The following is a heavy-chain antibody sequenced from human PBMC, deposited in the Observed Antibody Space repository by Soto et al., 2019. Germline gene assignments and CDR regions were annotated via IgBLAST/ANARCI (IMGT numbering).Heavy chain of an antibody. CDR2: ISGSGGST. CDR1: GFTFSSYA. J-gene: IGHJ4*02. Sequence: EVQLLESGGGLVQPGGSLRLSCAASGFTFSSYAMSWVRQAPGKGREWVSAISGSGGSTYYADSVKGRFTISRDNSKNTLYLQMNSLRAEDTAVYYCAKKWLRLPLIDYWGQGTLVTVSS. CDR3: AKKWLRLPLIDY. D-gene: IGHD5-12*01. V-gene: IGHV3-23*01.